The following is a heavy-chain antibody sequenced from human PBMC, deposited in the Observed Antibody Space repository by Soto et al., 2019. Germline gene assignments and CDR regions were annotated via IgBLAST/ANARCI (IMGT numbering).Heavy chain of an antibody. CDR2: INAGNGNT. CDR1: GYTFTSYG. D-gene: IGHD3-22*01. Sequence: ASVKVSCKASGYTFTSYGIHWVRQAPGQRLEWTGWINAGNGNTKYSEKFQGRVTITRETSASTAYLELSSLRSEDTAVYYCARDPNYSSASYHEYYYFIDVWGQETTV. CDR3: ARDPNYSSASYHEYYYFIDV. J-gene: IGHJ6*02. V-gene: IGHV1-3*01.